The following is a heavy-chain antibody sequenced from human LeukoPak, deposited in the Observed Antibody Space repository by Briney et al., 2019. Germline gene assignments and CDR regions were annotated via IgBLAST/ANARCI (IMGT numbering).Heavy chain of an antibody. V-gene: IGHV4-39*01. CDR1: DGSISSYY. J-gene: IGHJ2*01. CDR2: IYYSGST. Sequence: SETLSLTCTVSDGSISSYYWSWIRQPPGKGLEWIGSIYYSGSTYYNPSLKSRVTISVDTSKNQFSLKLSSVTAADTAVYYCAKRRSSSWYSWYFDLWGRGTLVTVSS. CDR3: AKRRSSSWYSWYFDL. D-gene: IGHD6-13*01.